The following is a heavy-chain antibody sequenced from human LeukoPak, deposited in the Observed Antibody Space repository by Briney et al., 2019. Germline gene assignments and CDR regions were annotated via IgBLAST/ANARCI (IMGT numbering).Heavy chain of an antibody. V-gene: IGHV3-74*01. Sequence: PGGSLRLSCAASGFTFSTYWMHWVRQAPGKGLVWVSHISSDGTNTYYADSVKGRFTISRDNAKNTLYLQMNSLRAEDTAVYYCAGETSAYFDYWGQGTLVTVSA. J-gene: IGHJ4*02. D-gene: IGHD2-2*01. CDR3: AGETSAYFDY. CDR2: ISSDGTNT. CDR1: GFTFSTYW.